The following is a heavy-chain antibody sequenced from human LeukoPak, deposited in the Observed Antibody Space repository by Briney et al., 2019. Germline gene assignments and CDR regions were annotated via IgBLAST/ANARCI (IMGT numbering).Heavy chain of an antibody. J-gene: IGHJ6*03. CDR1: GFTFSSYA. Sequence: GGSLRLSCAASGFTFSSYAMHWVRQAPGKGLEWVAVISYDGSNNYYADSVKGRFTISRDNSKNTLYLQMNSLRAEDTAVYYCARAAVYYYYYMDVWGKGTTVTVSS. CDR2: ISYDGSNN. V-gene: IGHV3-30*04. D-gene: IGHD2-2*01. CDR3: ARAAVYYYYYMDV.